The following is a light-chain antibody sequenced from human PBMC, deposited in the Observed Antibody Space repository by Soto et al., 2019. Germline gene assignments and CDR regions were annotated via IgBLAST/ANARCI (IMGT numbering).Light chain of an antibody. CDR1: QSVSGH. J-gene: IGKJ1*01. CDR3: HQYHDWWT. V-gene: IGKV3-15*01. Sequence: EIVMTQSPATLSVSPGERVTLSCRASQSVSGHLAWYQQKPGQAPRLIISGASFRATGVPARFSGSGSGTEFPLTISSLQSEDAAVYYCHQYHDWWTFGQGTKVEIK. CDR2: GAS.